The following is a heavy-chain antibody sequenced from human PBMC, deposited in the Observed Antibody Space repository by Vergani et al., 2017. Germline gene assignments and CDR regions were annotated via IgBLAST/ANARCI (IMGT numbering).Heavy chain of an antibody. Sequence: QVQLVESGGGVVQPGRSLRLSCAASGFTFSDYGMHWVRQAPGKGLEWVAVISYDGSNKYYADSVKGRFTISRDNSKNTLYLQMNSLRAEDTAVYYCAKDGFCSSTSCYRLPQVYYYYYYMDVWGKGTTVTVSS. V-gene: IGHV3-30*18. CDR3: AKDGFCSSTSCYRLPQVYYYYYYMDV. J-gene: IGHJ6*03. CDR2: ISYDGSNK. CDR1: GFTFSDYG. D-gene: IGHD2-2*01.